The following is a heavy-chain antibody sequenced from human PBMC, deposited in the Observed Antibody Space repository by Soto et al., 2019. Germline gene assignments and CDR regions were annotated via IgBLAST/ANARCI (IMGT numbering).Heavy chain of an antibody. CDR1: AFSFSSYR. J-gene: IGHJ6*02. Sequence: PGGSLRLSCAGSAFSFSSYRIHWVRQGPGKXLEWVAAIAYDGSAEYYTDSVKGRVTISRDNSKNMVFLQMNSLRAEDTAVYYCAKDERRDFQLPCPPSRMDVCVPGLSVTVSS. CDR2: IAYDGSAE. CDR3: AKDERRDFQLPCPPSRMDV. V-gene: IGHV3-30*18. D-gene: IGHD2-2*01.